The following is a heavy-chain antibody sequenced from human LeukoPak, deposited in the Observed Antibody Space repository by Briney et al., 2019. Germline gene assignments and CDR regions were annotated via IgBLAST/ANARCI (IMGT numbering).Heavy chain of an antibody. J-gene: IGHJ4*02. CDR1: GFTFSSYA. CDR2: ISYDGSNK. Sequence: GGSLRLSCAASGFTFSSYAMRWVRQAPGKGLEWVAVISYDGSNKYYADSVKGRFTISRDNSKNTLYLQMNSLRAEDTAVYYCARDPDLRYCSGGSCYSFDYWGQGTLVTVSS. D-gene: IGHD2-15*01. CDR3: ARDPDLRYCSGGSCYSFDY. V-gene: IGHV3-30*04.